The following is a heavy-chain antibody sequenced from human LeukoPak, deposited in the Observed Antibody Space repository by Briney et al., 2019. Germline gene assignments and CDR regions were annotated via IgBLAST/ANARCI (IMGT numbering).Heavy chain of an antibody. CDR1: GFTFSTYA. J-gene: IGHJ4*02. CDR3: ARAGFNGTAGAWNYPLDEY. D-gene: IGHD1-7*01. Sequence: PGRSLRLSCAASGFTFSTYAMHWVRQAPGKGLEWVAVMSYDGSDKYYADSVKGRFTISRDNSKKTVFLQMNRLRAEDTAVYYCARAGFNGTAGAWNYPLDEYWRQGSLVSVSS. V-gene: IGHV3-30*01. CDR2: MSYDGSDK.